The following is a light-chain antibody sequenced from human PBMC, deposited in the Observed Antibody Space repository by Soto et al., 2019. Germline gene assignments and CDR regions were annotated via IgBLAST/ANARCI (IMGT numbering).Light chain of an antibody. CDR3: CSYAGSSTLV. CDR2: EGS. CDR1: SSDVGSYNL. J-gene: IGLJ2*01. V-gene: IGLV2-23*01. Sequence: QSALTQPASVSGSPGQSITISCTGTSSDVGSYNLVSWYQQYPGKAPKLMIYEGSKRPSGVSNRFSGSKSGNTASLTISGLQAEDEADYYCCSYAGSSTLVFGGVTKVTVL.